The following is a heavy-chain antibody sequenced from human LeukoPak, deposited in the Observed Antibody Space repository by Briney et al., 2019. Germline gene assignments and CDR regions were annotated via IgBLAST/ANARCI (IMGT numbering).Heavy chain of an antibody. CDR2: ISGDGAWT. V-gene: IGHV3-43*02. CDR1: GFTFVNYA. Sequence: GGSLRLSCAASGFTFVNYAMHWARQAPGKGLEWVSLISGDGAWTYYADSLKGRFTISRDNIKNSLSLQMNSLRTEDTALYYCVKDVSGSGYLAGFDYWGQGTLVTVSS. D-gene: IGHD5-12*01. CDR3: VKDVSGSGYLAGFDY. J-gene: IGHJ4*02.